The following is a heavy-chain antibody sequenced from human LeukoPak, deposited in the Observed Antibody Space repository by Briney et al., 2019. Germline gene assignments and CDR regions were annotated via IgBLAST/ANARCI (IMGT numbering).Heavy chain of an antibody. V-gene: IGHV3-21*01. Sequence: GGYLRLSSAASGFTFRDYTMNWVRQAPGKGLEWVSAISKSGTYIKYAGSVKGRFTVSRDNAKNSLFLQMNSLRVEDTAVYYCAREVVIVVEPAANTIDYWGQGTRVTVSS. CDR2: ISKSGTYI. CDR3: AREVVIVVEPAANTIDY. D-gene: IGHD2-2*01. CDR1: GFTFRDYT. J-gene: IGHJ4*02.